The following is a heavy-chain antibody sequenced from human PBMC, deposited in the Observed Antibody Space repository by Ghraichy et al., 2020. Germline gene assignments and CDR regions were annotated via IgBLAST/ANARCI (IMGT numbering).Heavy chain of an antibody. V-gene: IGHV3-23*01. J-gene: IGHJ4*02. CDR2: ISGSGYST. CDR3: AKDPDDYDATSFFDF. Sequence: GGSLRLSCAASGFTFNTYAMNWVRQAPGRGLEWVSFISGSGYSTYYADSVKGRFTISRDNSKNTLYLQMNSLRVEDTAIYYCAKDPDDYDATSFFDFWGQGTLVTVSS. D-gene: IGHD4-17*01. CDR1: GFTFNTYA.